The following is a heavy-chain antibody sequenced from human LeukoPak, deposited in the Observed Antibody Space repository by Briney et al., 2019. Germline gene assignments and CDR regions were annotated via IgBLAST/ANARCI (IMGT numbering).Heavy chain of an antibody. CDR1: GYTFTSQG. V-gene: IGHV1-18*01. CDR2: ISAHNCNT. Sequence: GAAVKVSCKASGYTFTSQGISRVRQAPGHRLEWMGWISAHNCNTNYAQKLQGRVTMTTDTSTSTAYMELRSLRSDDTAVYYCARRYYGILTGYYPASRERYFDYWGQGTLVTVSS. J-gene: IGHJ4*02. D-gene: IGHD3-9*01. CDR3: ARRYYGILTGYYPASRERYFDY.